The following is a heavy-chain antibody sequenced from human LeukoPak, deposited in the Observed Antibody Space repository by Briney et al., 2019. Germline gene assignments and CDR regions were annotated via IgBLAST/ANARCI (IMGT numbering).Heavy chain of an antibody. J-gene: IGHJ4*02. V-gene: IGHV3-74*01. CDR3: ARASDIVATILVDF. CDR2: INSDGRST. D-gene: IGHD5-12*01. Sequence: GGSLRLSCPASGFTFSDYWMHWVRQAPGKGLVWVSRINSDGRSTSYADSVKGRFTISRDNAKNTLYLQMNSLRAEDTALYYCARASDIVATILVDFWGQGTLVTVSS. CDR1: GFTFSDYW.